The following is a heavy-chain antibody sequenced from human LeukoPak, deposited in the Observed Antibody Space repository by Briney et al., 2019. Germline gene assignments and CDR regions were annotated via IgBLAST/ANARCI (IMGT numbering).Heavy chain of an antibody. Sequence: GGSLRLSCAASGFTFSSYWMSWVRQAPGKGLEWVANIKQDGSEKYYVDSVKGRFTISRDNSKNTLYLQMNSLRAEDTAVYYCAKDAYYYYYMDVWGKGTTVTVSS. CDR1: GFTFSSYW. CDR3: AKDAYYYYYMDV. V-gene: IGHV3-7*01. CDR2: IKQDGSEK. J-gene: IGHJ6*03.